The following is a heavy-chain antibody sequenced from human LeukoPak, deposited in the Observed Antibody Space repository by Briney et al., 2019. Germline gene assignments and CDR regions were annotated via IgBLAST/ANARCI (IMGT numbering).Heavy chain of an antibody. V-gene: IGHV3-33*01. CDR3: ARDPDDYGDYSYFDY. CDR2: IWYDGSNN. J-gene: IGHJ4*02. Sequence: GGTLRLSCSASGFTFSNYGMHWVRQAPGKGLEWVAVIWYDGSNNYYADSGRGRFTISRDNSKNTLFLQMNSMRAEDTAVYYCARDPDDYGDYSYFDYWGQGTLVTVSS. D-gene: IGHD4-17*01. CDR1: GFTFSNYG.